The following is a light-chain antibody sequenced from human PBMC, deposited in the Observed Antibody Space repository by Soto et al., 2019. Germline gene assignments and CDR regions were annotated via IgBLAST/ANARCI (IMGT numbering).Light chain of an antibody. Sequence: EIVMTQSPATLSVSPGERATLSCRAGQNIHTNLAWYQQKPGQAPRLLFYGASTRATGIPARFSGSGSGTEFTLTISSLQSEDFAVYYCQQYNNWPLTFGQGNKVDIK. CDR1: QNIHTN. J-gene: IGKJ1*01. V-gene: IGKV3-15*01. CDR3: QQYNNWPLT. CDR2: GAS.